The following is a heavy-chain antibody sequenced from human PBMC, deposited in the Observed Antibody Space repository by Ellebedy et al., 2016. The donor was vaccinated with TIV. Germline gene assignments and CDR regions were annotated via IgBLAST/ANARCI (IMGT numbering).Heavy chain of an antibody. J-gene: IGHJ4*02. D-gene: IGHD2-15*01. CDR2: TSYIGTPT. CDR3: ARTRHGDGSCNGGSCSYFFDH. V-gene: IGHV4-59*01. CDR1: DGSINGYY. Sequence: MPSETLSLTCTVSDGSINGYYWAWIRQPPGKGLEWVGYTSYIGTPTNYNPPLKSRVTISVDRPKNQFSLKLSSVTAADTAVYFCARTRHGDGSCNGGSCSYFFDHWGRGVLVTVSS.